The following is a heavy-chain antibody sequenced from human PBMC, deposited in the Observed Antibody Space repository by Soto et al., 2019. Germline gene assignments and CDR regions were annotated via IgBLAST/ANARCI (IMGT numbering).Heavy chain of an antibody. CDR2: INHSGHT. Sequence: PSETLSLTCAVYGGSFSDYYWNWIRQSPEKGLEWIGEINHSGHTKYNPSLESRVIMSVDTSKSQFSLKLSSVTAADTAVYYCAKHRLKRDYYYGLDVWGQGTTVTVSS. V-gene: IGHV4-34*01. D-gene: IGHD6-19*01. CDR3: AKHRLKRDYYYGLDV. J-gene: IGHJ6*02. CDR1: GGSFSDYY.